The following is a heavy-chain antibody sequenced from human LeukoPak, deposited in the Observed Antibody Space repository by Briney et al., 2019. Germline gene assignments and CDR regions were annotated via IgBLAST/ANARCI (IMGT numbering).Heavy chain of an antibody. CDR2: IWYDGSNK. Sequence: GRSLRLSCAASGFTFSSYGMHWVRQAPGKGLEWVAVIWYDGSNKYYADSVKGRFTISRDNSKNTLYLQMNSLRAEDTAVYYCAKDPDAFDIWGQGTMVTVSS. CDR1: GFTFSSYG. J-gene: IGHJ3*02. V-gene: IGHV3-33*06. CDR3: AKDPDAFDI.